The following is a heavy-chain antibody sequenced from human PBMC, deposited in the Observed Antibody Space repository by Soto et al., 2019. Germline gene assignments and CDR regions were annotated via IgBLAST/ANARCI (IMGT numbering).Heavy chain of an antibody. CDR3: AIGGLVVVAATADFDY. D-gene: IGHD2-15*01. Sequence: SETLSLTCTVSGGSISSYYWSWIRQPPGKGLEWIGYIYYSGSTNYNPSLKSRVTISVDTSKNQFSLKLSSVTAADTAVYYCAIGGLVVVAATADFDYWGQGTLVTVSS. V-gene: IGHV4-59*01. CDR1: GGSISSYY. CDR2: IYYSGST. J-gene: IGHJ4*02.